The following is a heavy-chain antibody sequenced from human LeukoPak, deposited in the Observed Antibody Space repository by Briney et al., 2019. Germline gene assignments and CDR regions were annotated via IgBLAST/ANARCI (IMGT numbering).Heavy chain of an antibody. Sequence: GGSLRLSCAASGFSFSSYGMHWVRQAPGKGLEWVGFIRYDGVTKYYSDSVRGRFTISRDNSKNTLDVQMSSLRAEDTAVYYCAKDQGYYYGSGSYPSDYWGQGTLVTVSS. D-gene: IGHD3-10*01. CDR3: AKDQGYYYGSGSYPSDY. CDR1: GFSFSSYG. CDR2: IRYDGVTK. J-gene: IGHJ4*02. V-gene: IGHV3-30*02.